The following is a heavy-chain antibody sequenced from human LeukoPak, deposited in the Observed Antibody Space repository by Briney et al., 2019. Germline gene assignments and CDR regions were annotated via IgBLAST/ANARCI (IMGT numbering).Heavy chain of an antibody. CDR1: GGSISSGGYS. Sequence: SETLSLTCAVSGGSISSGGYSWSWIRQPPGKGLEWIGYIYHSGSTYYNPSLKSRVTISVGRSKNQFSLKLSSVTAADTAVYYCARGEELRYFDWLLHSDAFDIWGQGTMVTVSS. D-gene: IGHD3-9*01. CDR3: ARGEELRYFDWLLHSDAFDI. V-gene: IGHV4-30-2*01. CDR2: IYHSGST. J-gene: IGHJ3*02.